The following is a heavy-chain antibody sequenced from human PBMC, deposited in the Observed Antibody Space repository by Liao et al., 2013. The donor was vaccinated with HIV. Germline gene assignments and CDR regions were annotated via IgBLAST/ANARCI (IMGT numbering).Heavy chain of an antibody. CDR1: GGSISSGSYY. J-gene: IGHJ4*02. D-gene: IGHD3-3*01. CDR2: IYTSGST. CDR3: ARDREDFGVVH. Sequence: QVQLQESGPGLVKPSQTLSLTCTVSGGSISSGSYYWSWIRQPAGKGLEWIGRIYTSGSTNYNPSLKSRVTMSVDTSKNQFSLKLSSVTAADTAVYYCARDREDFGVVHWGQGNPGSPSPQ. V-gene: IGHV4-61*02.